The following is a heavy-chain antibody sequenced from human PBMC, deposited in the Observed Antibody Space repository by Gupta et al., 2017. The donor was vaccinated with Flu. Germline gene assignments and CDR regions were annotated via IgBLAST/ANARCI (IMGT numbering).Heavy chain of an antibody. CDR1: GFPFSTYW. Sequence: EVQLVESGGGLVQPGGSLRLSCVASGFPFSTYWMSWVRQAPGKGLEWVANIREDGSEKYYVDSVKGRFTISRDNAKNSLYLQMNSLRAEDTAVYYCAREGGGSYPDDYWGQGTLVTVSS. CDR3: AREGGGSYPDDY. D-gene: IGHD1-26*01. J-gene: IGHJ4*02. CDR2: IREDGSEK. V-gene: IGHV3-7*01.